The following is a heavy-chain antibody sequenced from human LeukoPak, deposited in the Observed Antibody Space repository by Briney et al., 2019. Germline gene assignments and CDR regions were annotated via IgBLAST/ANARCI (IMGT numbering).Heavy chain of an antibody. J-gene: IGHJ6*03. D-gene: IGHD4/OR15-4a*01. CDR2: ISSSSSYI. Sequence: GGSLRLSCAASGFTFSSYSMNWVRQAPGKGLEWVSSISSSSSYIYYADSVKGRFTISRDNSKNILYLQMNSLRAEDTAVYYCAKSASAYYYMDVWGKGTTVTVSS. CDR1: GFTFSSYS. CDR3: AKSASAYYYMDV. V-gene: IGHV3-21*01.